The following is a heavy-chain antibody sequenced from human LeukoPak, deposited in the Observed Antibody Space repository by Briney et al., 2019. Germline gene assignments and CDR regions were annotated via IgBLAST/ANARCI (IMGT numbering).Heavy chain of an antibody. V-gene: IGHV4-39*01. Sequence: PSETLSLTCTVSGGSISSSSYYWGWIRQPPGKGLEWMGSIYYSGSTYYNPSLKSRVTISVDTSKNQFSLKLGSVTAADTAVYYCARHGPGAAPPVGRVFDYWGQGTLVTVSS. CDR3: ARHGPGAAPPVGRVFDY. J-gene: IGHJ4*02. CDR1: GGSISSSSYY. D-gene: IGHD6-6*01. CDR2: IYYSGST.